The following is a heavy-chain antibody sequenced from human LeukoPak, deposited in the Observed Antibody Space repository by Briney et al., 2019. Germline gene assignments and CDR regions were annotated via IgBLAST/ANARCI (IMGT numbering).Heavy chain of an antibody. CDR1: GDSVSSNSAA. D-gene: IGHD1-20*01. V-gene: IGHV6-1*01. J-gene: IGHJ6*03. CDR3: ARDSPVVTGTFNYCYYMDV. CDR2: TYYRSKWYN. Sequence: SQTLSLTCAISGDSVSSNSAAWNWIRQSPSRGLEWLGRTYYRSKWYNDYAVSVKSRITINPDTSKNQFSLQLNSVTPEDTAVYYCARDSPVVTGTFNYCYYMDVWGKGTTVTVSS.